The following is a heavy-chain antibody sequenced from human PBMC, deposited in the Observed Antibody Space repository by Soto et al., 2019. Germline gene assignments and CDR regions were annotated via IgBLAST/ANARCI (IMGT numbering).Heavy chain of an antibody. CDR1: GFPFVDYA. V-gene: IGHV3-9*01. D-gene: IGHD4-17*01. CDR3: ARMEYGDYANSRNYYYYMDV. Sequence: PGGSLRLSCAASGFPFVDYAMHWVRQAPGKGLEWVSGISWNSGSIGYADSVKGRFTISRDNAKNSLYLQMNSLRAEDTALYYCARMEYGDYANSRNYYYYMDVWGKGTTVTVSS. CDR2: ISWNSGSI. J-gene: IGHJ6*03.